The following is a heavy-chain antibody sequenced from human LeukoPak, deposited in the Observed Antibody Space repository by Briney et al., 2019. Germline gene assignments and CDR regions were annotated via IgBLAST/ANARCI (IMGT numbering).Heavy chain of an antibody. CDR1: GFTFSAYW. CDR3: ARFSGYDWPDYYYYYMDV. CDR2: IKQDGSEK. J-gene: IGHJ6*03. V-gene: IGHV3-7*01. D-gene: IGHD5-12*01. Sequence: GGSLRLSCAASGFTFSAYWMTWVRQAPGKGLEWVANIKQDGSEKYYVDSLKGRFTISRDNAKNSLYLLMNSLRAEDTAVYYCARFSGYDWPDYYYYYMDVWGKGTTVTVSS.